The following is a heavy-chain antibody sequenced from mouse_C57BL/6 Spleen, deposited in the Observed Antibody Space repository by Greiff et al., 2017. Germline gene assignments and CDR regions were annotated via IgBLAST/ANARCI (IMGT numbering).Heavy chain of an antibody. V-gene: IGHV3-1*01. CDR3: ARGESYRNPYWYFDV. CDR1: GYSITSGYD. D-gene: IGHD3-3*01. CDR2: ISYSGST. Sequence: ESGPGMVKPSQSLSLTCTVTGYSITSGYDWHWIRHFPGNKLEWMGYISYSGSTNYNPSLKSRISITHDTSKNHLFLKLNSVTTEDTATYYCARGESYRNPYWYFDVWGTGTTVTVSS. J-gene: IGHJ1*03.